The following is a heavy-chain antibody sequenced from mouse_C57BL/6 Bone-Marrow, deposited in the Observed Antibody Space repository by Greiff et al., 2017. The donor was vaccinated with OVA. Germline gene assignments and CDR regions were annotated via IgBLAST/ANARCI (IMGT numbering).Heavy chain of an antibody. Sequence: VKLMESGAELVKPGASVKLSCKASGYTFTSYWMHWVKQRPGQGLEWIGMIHPNSGSTNYNEKFKSKATLTVDKSSSTAYMQLSSLTSEDSAVYYCARGNFYAMDYWGQGTSVTVSS. CDR3: ARGNFYAMDY. J-gene: IGHJ4*01. CDR2: IHPNSGST. CDR1: GYTFTSYW. V-gene: IGHV1-64*01.